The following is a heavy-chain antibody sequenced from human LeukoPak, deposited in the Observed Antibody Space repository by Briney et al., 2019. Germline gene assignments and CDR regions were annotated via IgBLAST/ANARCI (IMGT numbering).Heavy chain of an antibody. CDR2: IYYSGST. CDR3: ARVADIVATIDY. CDR1: GGSISNSDYY. J-gene: IGHJ4*02. V-gene: IGHV4-39*07. Sequence: SETLSLTCTVSGGSISNSDYYWGWIRQPPGKGLEWIGSIYYSGSTYYNPSLKSRVTISVDTSKNQFSLKLSSVTAADTAVYYCARVADIVATIDYWGQGTLVTVSS. D-gene: IGHD5-12*01.